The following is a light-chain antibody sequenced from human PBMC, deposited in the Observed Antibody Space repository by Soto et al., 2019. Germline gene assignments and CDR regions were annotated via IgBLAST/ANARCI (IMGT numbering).Light chain of an antibody. CDR2: EGS. J-gene: IGLJ2*01. Sequence: QSALTQPASVSGSPGQSITISCTGTSSDVGSYNLVSWYQQHPGKAPKLMIYEGSKRPSGVSNRFSGSKSGITASLTISGLQAEDEADYYCCSYAGSRVVFGGGTKVTVL. CDR1: SSDVGSYNL. CDR3: CSYAGSRVV. V-gene: IGLV2-23*01.